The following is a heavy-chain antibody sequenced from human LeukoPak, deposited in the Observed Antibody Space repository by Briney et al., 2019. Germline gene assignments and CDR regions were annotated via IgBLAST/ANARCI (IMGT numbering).Heavy chain of an antibody. CDR3: AKGRGGDYSYGSYYFDY. Sequence: PGGSLRLSCAASGFTFSSYGMHWVRQAPGKGLEWVAVLSNDGSNKFYTDSVKGRFTTSRDNSKNTLSLQMSSPRAEDTAVYYCAKGRGGDYSYGSYYFDYWGQGTLVTVSS. CDR2: LSNDGSNK. J-gene: IGHJ4*02. D-gene: IGHD5-18*01. V-gene: IGHV3-30*18. CDR1: GFTFSSYG.